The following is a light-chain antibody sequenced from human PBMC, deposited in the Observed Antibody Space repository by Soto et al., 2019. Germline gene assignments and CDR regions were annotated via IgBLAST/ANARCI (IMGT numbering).Light chain of an antibody. CDR1: STDVGGYNY. CDR3: GSYTSTDTPFV. Sequence: QSVLAQPSSVSGSPGQSITISCTGTSTDVGGYNYVSWYQHHPGKGPKLIIYEVSNRPSGVSDRFSGSKSGNKASLIISNLEAEDESDYYGGSYTSTDTPFVFVAGTKVTVL. J-gene: IGLJ1*01. V-gene: IGLV2-14*01. CDR2: EVS.